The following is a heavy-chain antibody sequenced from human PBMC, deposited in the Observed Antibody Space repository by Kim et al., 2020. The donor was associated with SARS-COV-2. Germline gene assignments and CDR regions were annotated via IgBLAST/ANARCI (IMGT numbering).Heavy chain of an antibody. D-gene: IGHD1-26*01. J-gene: IGHJ4*02. CDR3: ARDSWPRELPNIDY. Sequence: AQTLQGRVTMTTDTSTSTAYMELRSLRSDDTAVYYCARDSWPRELPNIDYWGQGTLVTVSS. V-gene: IGHV1-18*01.